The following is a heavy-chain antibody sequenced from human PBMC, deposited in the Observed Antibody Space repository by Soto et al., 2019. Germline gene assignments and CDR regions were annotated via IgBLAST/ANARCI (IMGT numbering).Heavy chain of an antibody. CDR3: ARGVKGLYCTNGVCYRNYYYYYYMDV. J-gene: IGHJ6*03. Sequence: PSETLSLTCAVYGGSFSGYYWSWIRQRPGKGLEWIGEINHSGSTNYNPSLKSRVTISVDTSKNQFSLKLSSVTAADTAVYYCARGVKGLYCTNGVCYRNYYYYYYMDVWGKGTTVTVS. CDR1: GGSFSGYY. V-gene: IGHV4-34*01. CDR2: INHSGST. D-gene: IGHD2-8*01.